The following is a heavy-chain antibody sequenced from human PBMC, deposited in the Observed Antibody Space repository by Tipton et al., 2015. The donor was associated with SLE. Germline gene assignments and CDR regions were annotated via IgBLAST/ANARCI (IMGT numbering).Heavy chain of an antibody. D-gene: IGHD4-17*01. Sequence: TLSLTCAVYGGSFSGYYWSWIRQPPGKGLGWIGRIYTSGSTNYNPSLKRRVTMSVDTSKNQFSLKLSSVTAADTAVYYCARDQTTTGTDAFDIWGQGTMVTVSS. CDR2: IYTSGST. J-gene: IGHJ3*02. V-gene: IGHV4-59*10. CDR1: GGSFSGYY. CDR3: ARDQTTTGTDAFDI.